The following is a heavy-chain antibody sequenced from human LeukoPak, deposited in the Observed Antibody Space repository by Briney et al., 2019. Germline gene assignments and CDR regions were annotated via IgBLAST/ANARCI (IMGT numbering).Heavy chain of an antibody. CDR3: ARGYCTGTSCYKGY. Sequence: SETLSLTCTVSGYSISSGCYYWCWLRPPAGKGQKWIRRIYTSGSTNYNPSLTSRVTISVDTSKNQFSLKLSSVTAADTAVYYCARGYCTGTSCYKGYWGQGTLVTVSS. J-gene: IGHJ4*02. D-gene: IGHD2-2*02. V-gene: IGHV4-61*02. CDR1: GYSISSGCYY. CDR2: IYTSGST.